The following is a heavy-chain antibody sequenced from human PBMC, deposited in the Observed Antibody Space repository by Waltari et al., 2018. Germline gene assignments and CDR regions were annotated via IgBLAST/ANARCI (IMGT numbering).Heavy chain of an antibody. J-gene: IGHJ4*02. CDR1: GGSISGYY. CDR2: IYYSGST. D-gene: IGHD2-15*01. CDR3: AGNLIVVGLMGRFDY. Sequence: QVQLQESGPGLVKPSETLSLTCTVSGGSISGYYWSWIRQPPGKGLEWIGYIYYSGSTNYNPSLKSRVTISVDTSKNQFSLKLSSVTAADTAVYYCAGNLIVVGLMGRFDYWGQGTLVTVSS. V-gene: IGHV4-59*01.